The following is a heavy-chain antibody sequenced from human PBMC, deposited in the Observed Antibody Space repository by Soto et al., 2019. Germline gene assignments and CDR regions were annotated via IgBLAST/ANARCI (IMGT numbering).Heavy chain of an antibody. CDR2: MYYNGNI. Sequence: SETLSLTCNVSGGSISNYYWTWVRQSPEKGLEWIGYMYYNGNINYNPSLKSRVTISIDTSKNQFSLTLKSVTAADTAVYYCASGGNWFDPWGPGXLVTVYS. CDR3: ASGGNWFDP. CDR1: GGSISNYY. D-gene: IGHD3-16*01. J-gene: IGHJ5*02. V-gene: IGHV4-59*01.